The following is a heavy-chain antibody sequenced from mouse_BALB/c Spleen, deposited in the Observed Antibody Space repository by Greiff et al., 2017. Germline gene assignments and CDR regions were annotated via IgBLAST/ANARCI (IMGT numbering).Heavy chain of an antibody. CDR1: GFTFSSYT. CDR3: ARHGGGYPFAY. Sequence: EVQRVESGGGLVQPGGSLKLSCAASGFTFSSYTMSWVRQTPEKRLEWVAYISNGGGSTYYPDTVKGRFTISRDNAKNTLYLQMSSLKSEDTAMYYCARHGGGYPFAYWGQGTLVTVSA. J-gene: IGHJ3*01. CDR2: ISNGGGST. D-gene: IGHD2-14*01. V-gene: IGHV5-12-2*01.